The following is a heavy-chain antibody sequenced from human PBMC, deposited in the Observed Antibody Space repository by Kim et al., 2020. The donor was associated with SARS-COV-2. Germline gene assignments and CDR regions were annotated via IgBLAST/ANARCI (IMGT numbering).Heavy chain of an antibody. J-gene: IGHJ4*02. D-gene: IGHD3-22*01. CDR3: ARDQDYYDSSGYYPFDY. V-gene: IGHV4-34*01. Sequence: LKSRVTISVDTSKNQFSLKLSSVTAADTAVYYCARDQDYYDSSGYYPFDYWGQGTLVTVSS.